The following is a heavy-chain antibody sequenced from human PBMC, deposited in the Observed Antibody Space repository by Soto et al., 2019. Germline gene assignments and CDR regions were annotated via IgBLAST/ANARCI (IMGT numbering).Heavy chain of an antibody. CDR3: ARVSDDYGGNYNFWYFDL. V-gene: IGHV3-74*01. CDR1: GFTFSSYW. CDR2: INSDGSST. D-gene: IGHD4-17*01. Sequence: EVQLVESGGGLVQPGGSLRLSCAASGFTFSSYWMHWVRQAPGKGLVWVSRINSDGSSTSYADSVKGRFTISRDNAKNTLYRQMNSLRAEDTAVYYCARVSDDYGGNYNFWYFDLWGRGTLVTVSS. J-gene: IGHJ2*01.